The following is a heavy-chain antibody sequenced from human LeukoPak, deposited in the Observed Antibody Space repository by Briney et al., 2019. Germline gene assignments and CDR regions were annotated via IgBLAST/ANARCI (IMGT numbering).Heavy chain of an antibody. CDR3: ASQVGSYCSGGSCYAPELGY. CDR2: INAGNGNT. V-gene: IGHV1-3*03. D-gene: IGHD2-15*01. J-gene: IGHJ4*02. Sequence: ASVKVSCKASGYTFTSYAMHWVRQAPGQRLEWMGWINAGNGNTKYSQEFQGRVTITRDTSASTAYMELSSLRSEDMAVYYCASQVGSYCSGGSCYAPELGYWGQGTLVTVSS. CDR1: GYTFTSYA.